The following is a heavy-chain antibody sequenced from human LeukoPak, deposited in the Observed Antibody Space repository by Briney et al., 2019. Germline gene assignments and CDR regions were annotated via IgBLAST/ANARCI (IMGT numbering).Heavy chain of an antibody. Sequence: PGGSLRLSCAASGFTFSSYAMSWVRQAPGKGLEWVSSISGSGNRTYYADSVKGRFTISRDNSKNTLFLQMNSLRAEDTAVYYCARDLNWPGPWGQGTLVTVSS. V-gene: IGHV3-23*01. CDR3: ARDLNWPGP. J-gene: IGHJ5*02. CDR2: ISGSGNRT. CDR1: GFTFSSYA. D-gene: IGHD5-24*01.